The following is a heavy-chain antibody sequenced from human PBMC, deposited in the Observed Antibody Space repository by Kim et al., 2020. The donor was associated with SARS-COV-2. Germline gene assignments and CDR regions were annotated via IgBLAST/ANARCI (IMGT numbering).Heavy chain of an antibody. Sequence: SESLSLTCTVSGGSISSSSYYWGWIRQPPGKGLEWIGSIYYSGSTYYNPSLKSRVTISVDTSKNQFSLNLSSVTAADTAVYYCARDGGVGDPGEDILTGYYIYWGQGTLVTVSS. D-gene: IGHD3-9*01. CDR2: IYYSGST. CDR1: GGSISSSSYY. J-gene: IGHJ4*02. CDR3: ARDGGVGDPGEDILTGYYIY. V-gene: IGHV4-39*02.